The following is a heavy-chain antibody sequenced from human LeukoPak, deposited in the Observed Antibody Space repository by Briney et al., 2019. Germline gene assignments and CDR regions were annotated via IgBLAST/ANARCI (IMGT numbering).Heavy chain of an antibody. Sequence: PSETLSLTCTVSGGPMSSYYWSWIRQPAGKGLEWIGYIYYSGSTYYNPSLKSRVTISVDTSKNQFSLKLSSVTAADTAVYYCARGGASGDPSYYYYYYMDVWGKGTTVTVSS. D-gene: IGHD4-17*01. V-gene: IGHV4-59*08. CDR1: GGPMSSYY. CDR3: ARGGASGDPSYYYYYYMDV. CDR2: IYYSGST. J-gene: IGHJ6*03.